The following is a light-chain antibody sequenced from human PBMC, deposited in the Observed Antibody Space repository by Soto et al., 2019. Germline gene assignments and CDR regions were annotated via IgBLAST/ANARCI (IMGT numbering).Light chain of an antibody. J-gene: IGLJ3*02. CDR1: SSDVGGYDY. CDR2: EVN. Sequence: QSALTQPPSASGSPGQSVTISCAGTSSDVGGYDYVSWYQQHPGKAPKLIIYEVNKRPSGVPDRFSGSKSANTASLTVSGLQAEDEADYYCSSDAGSNNLRMFGGGTKLTVL. CDR3: SSDAGSNNLRM. V-gene: IGLV2-8*01.